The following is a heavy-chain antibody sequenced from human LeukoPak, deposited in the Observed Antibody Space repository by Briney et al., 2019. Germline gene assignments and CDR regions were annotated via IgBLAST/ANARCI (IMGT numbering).Heavy chain of an antibody. CDR2: INPNNGGT. CDR3: ARGGEFSSNYYYYIDV. V-gene: IGHV1-2*02. J-gene: IGHJ6*03. Sequence: ASVKVSCKASGYTFTDFYIHWVRQAPGQGLEWMGWINPNNGGTNYAQKFQGRVTMTRDTSISTVYMELGRLTADDTAVCYRARGGEFSSNYYYYIDVWGKGTTVTVSS. CDR1: GYTFTDFY. D-gene: IGHD3-16*02.